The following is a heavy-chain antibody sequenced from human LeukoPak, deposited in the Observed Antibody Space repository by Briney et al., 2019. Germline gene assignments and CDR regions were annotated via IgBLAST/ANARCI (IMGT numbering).Heavy chain of an antibody. Sequence: PGGSPRLSCAASGFTFSGSAMHWVRQASRKGLEWVGRNISKANSYATEYAASVKGRFTISRDDSKNTAYLRMNSLKTEDTAVYYCTSYIVGATRGHDAFDIWGQGTMVTVSS. CDR2: NISKANSYAT. CDR1: GFTFSGSA. CDR3: TSYIVGATRGHDAFDI. D-gene: IGHD1-26*01. V-gene: IGHV3-73*01. J-gene: IGHJ3*02.